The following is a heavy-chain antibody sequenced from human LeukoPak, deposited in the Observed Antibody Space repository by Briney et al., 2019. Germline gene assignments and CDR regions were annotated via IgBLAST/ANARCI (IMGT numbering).Heavy chain of an antibody. V-gene: IGHV3-21*01. J-gene: IGHJ4*02. CDR1: GFTFSTYS. Sequence: GGSLRLSCAASGFTFSTYSMNWVRQAPGKGLEWVSSISSSSDYIFYADSMKGRFTISRDNAKNSLYLQMNSLRAEDTAVYYCAKDSKRWKTYYYDSGSHYFDYWGQGTLVTVSS. CDR3: AKDSKRWKTYYYDSGSHYFDY. CDR2: ISSSSDYI. D-gene: IGHD3-10*01.